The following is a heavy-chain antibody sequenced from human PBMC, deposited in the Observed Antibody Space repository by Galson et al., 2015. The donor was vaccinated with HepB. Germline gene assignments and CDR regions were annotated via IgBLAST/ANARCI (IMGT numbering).Heavy chain of an antibody. CDR2: TYSGGRT. CDR1: GFTVSSHY. Sequence: SLRLSCAASGFTVSSHYMSWVRQAPGKGLEGVSVTYSGGRTDYTDSMKGRFTISRDNSKNSLFLHMNSLRAEDTAVYYCARSLNYYYYYMDVWGKGTTVTVSS. V-gene: IGHV3-53*01. J-gene: IGHJ6*03. D-gene: IGHD4/OR15-4a*01. CDR3: ARSLNYYYYYMDV.